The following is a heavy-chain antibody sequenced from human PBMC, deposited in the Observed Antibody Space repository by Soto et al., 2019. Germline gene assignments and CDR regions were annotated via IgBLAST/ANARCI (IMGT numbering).Heavy chain of an antibody. CDR1: GYTFTSHE. V-gene: IGHV1-8*01. J-gene: IGHJ3*01. CDR2: MNPNSGNT. Sequence: QVQLVQSGAEVKKPGASVKVSCKASGYTFTSHEINWVRQAPGQGLEWMGWMNPNSGNTDYAQKFQGRVIMTRNTSISTAYMELSSLRSEDTAVYYCAEDILTGRSLWGQGTLVSVSS. CDR3: AEDILTGRSL. D-gene: IGHD3-9*01.